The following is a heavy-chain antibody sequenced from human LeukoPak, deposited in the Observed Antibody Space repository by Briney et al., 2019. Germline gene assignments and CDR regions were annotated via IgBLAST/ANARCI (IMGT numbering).Heavy chain of an antibody. J-gene: IGHJ6*03. CDR2: TYYRSKWYN. CDR3: ARDVYYGSGTTYYYYMDV. CDR1: GDSVSSNSAA. V-gene: IGHV6-1*01. D-gene: IGHD3-10*01. Sequence: SQTLSLTCAISGDSVSSNSAAWNWIRQSPSRGLEWLGRTYYRSKWYNDYAVSVKSRITINPDTSKNQFSLQLNSVTAADTAVYYCARDVYYGSGTTYYYYMDVWGKGTTVTVSS.